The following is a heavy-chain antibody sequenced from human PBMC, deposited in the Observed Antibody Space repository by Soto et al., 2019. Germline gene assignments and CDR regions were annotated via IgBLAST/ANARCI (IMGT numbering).Heavy chain of an antibody. CDR2: IYYSGST. Sequence: SCKASGGTFSSYAISWIRQPPGKGLEWIGSIYYSGSTYYNPSLKSRVTISVDTSKNQFSLKLSSVTAADTAVYCCARSDIVVVPATFDPWGQGTLVTVSS. J-gene: IGHJ5*02. D-gene: IGHD2-2*01. CDR1: GGTFSSYAI. V-gene: IGHV4-39*01. CDR3: ARSDIVVVPATFDP.